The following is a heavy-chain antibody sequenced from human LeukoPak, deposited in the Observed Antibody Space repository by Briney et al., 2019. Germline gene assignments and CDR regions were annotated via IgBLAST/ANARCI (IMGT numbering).Heavy chain of an antibody. CDR1: GYTFTNYD. D-gene: IGHD2-2*02. V-gene: IGHV1-8*01. CDR2: MDPNSGNT. Sequence: ASVKVSCKASGYTFTNYDINWVRQATGQGLEWMGYMDPNSGNTGYAQNFQGRVTMTRNTSISTAYMELSSLRSEDTAVYYCARSKPAAIVYYYYMDVWGKGTTVTVSS. J-gene: IGHJ6*03. CDR3: ARSKPAAIVYYYYMDV.